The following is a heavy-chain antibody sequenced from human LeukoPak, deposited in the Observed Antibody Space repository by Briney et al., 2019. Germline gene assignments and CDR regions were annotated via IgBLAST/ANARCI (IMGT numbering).Heavy chain of an antibody. J-gene: IGHJ4*02. CDR1: GFTVSSNY. CDR2: IYSGGST. D-gene: IGHD3-22*01. CDR3: ARDMGPITMVVVAIFDY. Sequence: GGSLRLSCAASGFTVSSNYVSWVRQAPGKGLEWVSVIYSGGSTYYADSVKGRFTISRDNSKNTLYLQMNSLRAEDTAVYYCARDMGPITMVVVAIFDYWGQGTLVTVSS. V-gene: IGHV3-53*05.